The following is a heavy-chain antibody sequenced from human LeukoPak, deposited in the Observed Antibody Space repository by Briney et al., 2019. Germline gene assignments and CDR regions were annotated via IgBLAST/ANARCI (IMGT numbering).Heavy chain of an antibody. Sequence: GGSLRLSCEASGFTFNTYSMNWARQAPGKGLEWVSSIDSSGGYMFYADSVKGRFIISRDNAKDSLYLQMNSLRVEDTAVYYCARDPYSGAYGNTYYYYMDVWGKGTTVTISS. CDR2: IDSSGGYM. CDR3: ARDPYSGAYGNTYYYYMDV. CDR1: GFTFNTYS. D-gene: IGHD1-26*01. J-gene: IGHJ6*03. V-gene: IGHV3-21*06.